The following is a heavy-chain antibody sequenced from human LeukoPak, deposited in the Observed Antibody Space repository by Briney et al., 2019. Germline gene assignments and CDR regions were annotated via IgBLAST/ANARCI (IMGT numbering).Heavy chain of an antibody. J-gene: IGHJ4*02. D-gene: IGHD1-14*01. Sequence: GGSLRLSCAASGFAFSSYGMHWVRQAPGKGLEWVAVIWYDGSNKYYADSVKGRFTISRDNSKNTLYLQMNSLRAEDTAVYYCAKDPGRYGNYFGYWGQGTLVTVSS. CDR1: GFAFSSYG. CDR3: AKDPGRYGNYFGY. V-gene: IGHV3-33*06. CDR2: IWYDGSNK.